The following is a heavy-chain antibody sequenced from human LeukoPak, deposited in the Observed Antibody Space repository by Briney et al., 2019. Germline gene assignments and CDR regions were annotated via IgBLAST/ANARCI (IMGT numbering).Heavy chain of an antibody. CDR2: ISGSGGST. CDR3: AKQYVWGAEFDY. J-gene: IGHJ4*02. Sequence: PGGSLRLSCAASGFTFSSYAMNWVRQAPGKGQEWVSGISGSGGSTYYADSVKGRFTISRANSKNTMYLQMSSLRAEDTAVYYCAKQYVWGAEFDYWGRGTLVTVSS. D-gene: IGHD3-16*01. CDR1: GFTFSSYA. V-gene: IGHV3-23*01.